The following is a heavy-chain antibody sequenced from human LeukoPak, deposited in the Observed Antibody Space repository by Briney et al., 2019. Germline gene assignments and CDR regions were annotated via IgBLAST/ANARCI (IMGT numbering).Heavy chain of an antibody. Sequence: ASVKVSCQASGYTFTGYYMHWVRQAPGQGLEWMGWINPNSGDTNYAQKFQGRVTMTRDTSITTAYMELSRLTSDDTAVYYCARVYSIRSFDYWGQGTLVTVSS. D-gene: IGHD2-15*01. CDR2: INPNSGDT. V-gene: IGHV1-2*02. CDR1: GYTFTGYY. CDR3: ARVYSIRSFDY. J-gene: IGHJ4*02.